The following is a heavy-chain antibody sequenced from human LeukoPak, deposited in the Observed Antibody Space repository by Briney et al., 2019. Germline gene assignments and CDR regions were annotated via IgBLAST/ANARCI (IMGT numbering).Heavy chain of an antibody. V-gene: IGHV4-59*01. CDR3: ARSGHDFWSGLKWFDS. CDR1: GGSISNYY. Sequence: ASETLSLTCSISGGSISNYYGSSIRQPPGKGLEWIGYIFYTGATDYNPSLRGRVTISVDTSKNQFSLKLTSVTAADTAVYYCARSGHDFWSGLKWFDSWGQGTLVTVSS. D-gene: IGHD3-3*01. J-gene: IGHJ5*01. CDR2: IFYTGAT.